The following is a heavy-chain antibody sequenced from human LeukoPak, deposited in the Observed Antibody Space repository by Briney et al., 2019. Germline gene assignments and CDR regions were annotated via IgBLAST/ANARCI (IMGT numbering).Heavy chain of an antibody. D-gene: IGHD5-18*01. Sequence: GASVKVSCKASGYTFTSYGISWVRQAPGQGLEWMGWISAYNGNTNYAQKLQGRVTVTTDTSTSTAYMELRSLRSDDTAVYYCARTELWFGMDVWGQGTTVTVSS. CDR3: ARTELWFGMDV. CDR2: ISAYNGNT. CDR1: GYTFTSYG. V-gene: IGHV1-18*01. J-gene: IGHJ6*02.